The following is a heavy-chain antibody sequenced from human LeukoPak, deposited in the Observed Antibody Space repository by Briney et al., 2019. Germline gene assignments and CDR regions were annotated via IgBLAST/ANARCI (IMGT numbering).Heavy chain of an antibody. Sequence: SETLSLTCTVSGGSISSYYWTWIRQPPGKGLQWIGYIYYLGSTNYYPSLDGRVTISLDTSENEFSLKLTSVTAADTALYYCAGATIAAAGFSFDYWGQGTLVTVSS. D-gene: IGHD6-13*01. V-gene: IGHV4-59*01. J-gene: IGHJ4*02. CDR3: AGATIAAAGFSFDY. CDR1: GGSISSYY. CDR2: IYYLGST.